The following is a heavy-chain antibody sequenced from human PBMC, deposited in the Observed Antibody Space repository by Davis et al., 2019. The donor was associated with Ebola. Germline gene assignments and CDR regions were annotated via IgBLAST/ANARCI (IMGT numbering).Heavy chain of an antibody. Sequence: SVKVSCKASGGTFSSYAISWVRQAPGQGLEWMGRIIPIFGTANYAQKFQGRVTITADESTSTAYMELSSLRSEDTAVYYCARDRSLYQGINWFDPWGQGTLVTVSS. D-gene: IGHD2-2*01. CDR1: GGTFSSYA. J-gene: IGHJ5*02. V-gene: IGHV1-69*13. CDR2: IIPIFGTA. CDR3: ARDRSLYQGINWFDP.